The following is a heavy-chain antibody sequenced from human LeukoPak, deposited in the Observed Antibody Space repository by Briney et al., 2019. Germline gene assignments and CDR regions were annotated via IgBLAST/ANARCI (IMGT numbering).Heavy chain of an antibody. Sequence: GRSLRLSCAASGFTFDDYAMHWVRQAPGKGLEWVSGISWNSGSIDYADSVKGRFTISRDNAKNSLYLQMNSLRAEDMALYYCAKAIRGTTGTADAFDIWGQGTMVTVSS. J-gene: IGHJ3*02. CDR2: ISWNSGSI. CDR3: AKAIRGTTGTADAFDI. D-gene: IGHD1-1*01. V-gene: IGHV3-9*03. CDR1: GFTFDDYA.